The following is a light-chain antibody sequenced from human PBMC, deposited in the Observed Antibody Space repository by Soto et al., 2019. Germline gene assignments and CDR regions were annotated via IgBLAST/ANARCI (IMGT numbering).Light chain of an antibody. CDR1: QSISGTY. V-gene: IGKV3-20*01. CDR2: GAS. J-gene: IGKJ4*01. Sequence: EIVLTQSPGTLSLSPGERATLSCRASQSISGTYLAWYRQKPGQAPRLLIYGASSRATGIPDRFSGSGSGTDFTLTIGRLEPEDFAVYYCQQYGNSPPVTFGGGTMVENK. CDR3: QQYGNSPPVT.